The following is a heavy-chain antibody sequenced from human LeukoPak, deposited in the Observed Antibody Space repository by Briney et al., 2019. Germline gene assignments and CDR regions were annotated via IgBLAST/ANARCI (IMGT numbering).Heavy chain of an antibody. D-gene: IGHD4-17*01. CDR2: IHYSGST. CDR3: ARERLPGVTTVTRWFDL. CDR1: DGSTSSYF. Sequence: SETLSLTCTVSDGSTSSYFWSWIRQPPGNGRKCIGHIHYSGSTNYNSPLKSRVTISVDTSKNQFFLKLSSVTAADTAVYYCARERLPGVTTVTRWFDLWGQGTLVTVSS. V-gene: IGHV4-59*01. J-gene: IGHJ5*02.